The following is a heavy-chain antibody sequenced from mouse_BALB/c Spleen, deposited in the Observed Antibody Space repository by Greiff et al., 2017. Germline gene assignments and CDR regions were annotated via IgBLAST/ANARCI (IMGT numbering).Heavy chain of an antibody. J-gene: IGHJ1*01. CDR1: GYTFTSYW. Sequence: VQLQQPGAELVRPGASVKLSCKASGYTFTSYWINWVKQRPGQGLEWIGNIYPSDSYTNYNQKFKDKATLTVDKSSSTAYMQLSSPTSEDSAVYYCTREGNFDVWGAGTTVTVSS. V-gene: IGHV1-69*02. CDR3: TREGNFDV. CDR2: IYPSDSYT.